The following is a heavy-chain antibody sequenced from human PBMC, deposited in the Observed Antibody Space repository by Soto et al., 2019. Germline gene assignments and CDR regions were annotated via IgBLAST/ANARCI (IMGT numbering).Heavy chain of an antibody. J-gene: IGHJ5*02. CDR3: ARVGTGSYNWFDP. CDR1: GFTFTSYW. CDR2: INSDGSST. Sequence: GGSLRLSCAASGFTFTSYWMHWVRQAPGKGLVWVSRINSDGSSTSYADSVKGRLTISRDNAKNTLYLQMNSLRAEDTAVYYCARVGTGSYNWFDPWGQGTLVTVFS. D-gene: IGHD1-1*01. V-gene: IGHV3-74*01.